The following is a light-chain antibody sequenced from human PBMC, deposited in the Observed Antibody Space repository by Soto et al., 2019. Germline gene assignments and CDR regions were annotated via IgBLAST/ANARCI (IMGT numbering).Light chain of an antibody. CDR1: SSDIGDYTH. CDR2: EVS. J-gene: IGLJ2*01. V-gene: IGLV2-14*01. Sequence: QSALTQPASVSGSPGQSITISCTGTSSDIGDYTHVSWYQQHPGKASKLIIYEVSDRPSGVSNRFSGSKSGNTASLTISGLQTEDEADYYCCSYTSISTSAVFGGGTQLTVL. CDR3: CSYTSISTSAV.